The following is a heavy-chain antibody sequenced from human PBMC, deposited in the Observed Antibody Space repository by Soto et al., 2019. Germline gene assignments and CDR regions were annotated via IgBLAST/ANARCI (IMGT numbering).Heavy chain of an antibody. Sequence: GGSRRVSCAASRFTFGNCAMSWVRQAPGKGLQWVSTISGSGASTYYGDSVKGRFTLSRDNSENTLFLQMDSLRAEDTAVYYCAKGDLLTGVAHFDYWRQGTLVTVSS. CDR2: ISGSGAST. J-gene: IGHJ4*02. CDR3: AKGDLLTGVAHFDY. V-gene: IGHV3-23*01. CDR1: RFTFGNCA. D-gene: IGHD7-27*01.